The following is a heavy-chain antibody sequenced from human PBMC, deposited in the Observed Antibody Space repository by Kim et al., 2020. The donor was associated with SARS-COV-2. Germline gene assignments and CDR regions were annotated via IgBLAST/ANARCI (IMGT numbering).Heavy chain of an antibody. V-gene: IGHV3-74*01. Sequence: GGSLRLSCAASGFTFSSYWMHWVRQAPGKGLVWVSRINSDGSSTSYADSVKGRFTISRDNAKNTLYLQMNSLRAEDTAVYYCARMVVAATHYYYGMDVWGQGTTVTVSS. CDR1: GFTFSSYW. D-gene: IGHD2-15*01. CDR3: ARMVVAATHYYYGMDV. J-gene: IGHJ6*02. CDR2: INSDGSST.